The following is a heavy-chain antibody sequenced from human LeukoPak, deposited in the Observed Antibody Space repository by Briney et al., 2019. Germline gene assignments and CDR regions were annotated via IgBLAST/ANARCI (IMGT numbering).Heavy chain of an antibody. CDR2: IIPIFGTA. Sequence: SVKVSCKASGGTFSSYAISWVRQAPGQGLEWMGGIIPIFGTANYAQKFQGRVTITADTSTSTAYMELRSLGSDDTAVYYCARDAPGRNYGDYRELDYWGQGNLVTVSS. D-gene: IGHD4-17*01. J-gene: IGHJ4*02. CDR3: ARDAPGRNYGDYRELDY. V-gene: IGHV1-69*06. CDR1: GGTFSSYA.